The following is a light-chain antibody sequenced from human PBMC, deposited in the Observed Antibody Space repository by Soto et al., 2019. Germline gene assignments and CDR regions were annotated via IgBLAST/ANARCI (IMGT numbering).Light chain of an antibody. J-gene: IGKJ1*01. CDR3: QHMRT. Sequence: EIVLTQSPGTLSLSPGESATLSCTASQSVSSSNLAWYQQKPGQAPRLLIYGASSKATDIPDRFSGSGSGADFTLTISRLEPDDFGSYYCQHMRTFGQGTKVEMK. CDR2: GAS. V-gene: IGKV3-20*01. CDR1: QSVSSSN.